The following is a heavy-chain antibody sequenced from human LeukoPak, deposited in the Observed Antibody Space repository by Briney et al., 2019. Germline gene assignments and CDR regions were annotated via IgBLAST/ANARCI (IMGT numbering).Heavy chain of an antibody. J-gene: IGHJ3*02. D-gene: IGHD5-12*01. V-gene: IGHV1-18*01. CDR2: INTDNGNT. CDR1: GYAFTNYG. CDR3: ARCTHRLKYSGYDGGIDQDTFDI. Sequence: ASVKVSCKASGYAFTNYGINWVRQAPGQGPEWMGWINTDNGNTKYEQKIQGRVTMTTDTSTSTAYMELRSLTSDDTAVYYCARCTHRLKYSGYDGGIDQDTFDIWGQGTMVTVSP.